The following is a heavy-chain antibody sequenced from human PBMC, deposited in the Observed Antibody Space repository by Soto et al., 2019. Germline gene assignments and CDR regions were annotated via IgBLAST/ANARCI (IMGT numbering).Heavy chain of an antibody. J-gene: IGHJ3*02. CDR1: GFTFSSYS. V-gene: IGHV3-21*01. Sequence: GGSLRLSCAASGFTFSSYSMNWVRQAPGKGLEWVSSISSSSSYIYYADSVKGRFTISRDNAKNSLYLQMNSLRAEDTAVYYCARDVGVSDSSSSGAFDIWGQGTMVTVSS. CDR3: ARDVGVSDSSSSGAFDI. D-gene: IGHD6-6*01. CDR2: ISSSSSYI.